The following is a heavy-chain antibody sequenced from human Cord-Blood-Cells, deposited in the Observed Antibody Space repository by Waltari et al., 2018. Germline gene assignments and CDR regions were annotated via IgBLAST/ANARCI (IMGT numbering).Heavy chain of an antibody. CDR2: ISAYNGNT. J-gene: IGHJ4*02. Sequence: TFTSYGISWVRQAPGQGLEWMGGISAYNGNTNYAQKLQGRVTMTTDTSTSTAYMELRSLRSDDTAVYYCARDRRRLVGSSTSDYWGQGTLVTVSS. V-gene: IGHV1-18*01. D-gene: IGHD3-22*01. CDR1: TFTSYG. CDR3: ARDRRRLVGSSTSDY.